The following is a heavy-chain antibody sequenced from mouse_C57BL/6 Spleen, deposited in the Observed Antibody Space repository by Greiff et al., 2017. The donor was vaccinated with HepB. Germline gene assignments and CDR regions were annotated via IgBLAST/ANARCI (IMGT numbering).Heavy chain of an antibody. CDR2: IRNKANGYTT. V-gene: IGHV7-3*01. Sequence: EVQVVESGGGLVQPGGSLSLSCAASGFTFTDYYMSWVRQPPGKALEWLGFIRNKANGYTTEYSASVKGRFTISRDNSQIILYLQMNALRAEDSATNYSAKCGKYYGSSYGRDYYANDYWGQGTTVTVAS. CDR3: AKCGKYYGSSYGRDYYANDY. J-gene: IGHJ4*01. CDR1: GFTFTDYY. D-gene: IGHD1-1*01.